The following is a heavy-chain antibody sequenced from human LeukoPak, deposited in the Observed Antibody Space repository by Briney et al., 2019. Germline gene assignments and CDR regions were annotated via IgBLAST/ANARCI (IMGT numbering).Heavy chain of an antibody. CDR2: ISSSSSTI. CDR3: ASIYCSSTSCYDRNAFDI. Sequence: GGSLRLSCAASGFSFSDYSMNWVRQAPGKGLEWVSYISSSSSTIYYVDSVKGRFTISRDSAKNSLYLQMSSLRAEDTAVYFCASIYCSSTSCYDRNAFDIWGQGQWSPSLQ. J-gene: IGHJ3*02. D-gene: IGHD2-2*01. V-gene: IGHV3-48*01. CDR1: GFSFSDYS.